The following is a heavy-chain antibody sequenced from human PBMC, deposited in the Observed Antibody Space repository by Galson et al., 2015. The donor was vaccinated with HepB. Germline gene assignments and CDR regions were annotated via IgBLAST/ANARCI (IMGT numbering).Heavy chain of an antibody. Sequence: SLRLSCAASGFTFRNAWMSWVRQAPGKGLEWVGRIKTKDDGGSIDYAAPVKGRFIISRDDSKNTLFLQMNSLKIEDTAVYYCATVTTPQYYMDVWGKGTTVTVSS. J-gene: IGHJ6*04. CDR2: IKTKDDGGSI. CDR3: ATVTTPQYYMDV. CDR1: GFTFRNAW. V-gene: IGHV3-15*01. D-gene: IGHD4-17*01.